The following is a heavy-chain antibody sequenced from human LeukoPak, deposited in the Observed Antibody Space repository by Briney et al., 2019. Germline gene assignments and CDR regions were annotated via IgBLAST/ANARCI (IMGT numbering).Heavy chain of an antibody. CDR2: INHNSGST. D-gene: IGHD2-2*01. J-gene: IGHJ4*02. CDR3: ARVPCSSTSCRKRDFDY. V-gene: IGHV1-2*02. Sequence: ASVTLSCTASVYAFTVYDMHWGWNAPRQGIGWMGWINHNSGSTNYTQKLHGRVTMTRDTSTSTAYMELSRLTSDDTAVYYCARVPCSSTSCRKRDFDYWGQGTLVTV. CDR1: VYAFTVYD.